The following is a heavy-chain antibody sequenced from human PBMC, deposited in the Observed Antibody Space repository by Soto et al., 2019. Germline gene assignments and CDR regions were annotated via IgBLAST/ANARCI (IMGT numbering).Heavy chain of an antibody. CDR3: ARSGILPGYRDFDY. J-gene: IGHJ4*02. V-gene: IGHV4-34*01. D-gene: IGHD3-9*01. CDR2: INHSGST. CDR1: GGSFSGYY. Sequence: PSETLSLTCAVYGGSFSGYYWSWIRQPPGKGLEWIGEINHSGSTNYNPSLKSRVTISVDTSKNQFSLKLSSVTAADTAVYYCARSGILPGYRDFDYWGQGTLVTVSS.